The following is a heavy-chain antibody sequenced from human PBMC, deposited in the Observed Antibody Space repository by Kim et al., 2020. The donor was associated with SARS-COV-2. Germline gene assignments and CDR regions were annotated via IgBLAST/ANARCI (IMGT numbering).Heavy chain of an antibody. V-gene: IGHV3-11*01. CDR2: ISSSGSTI. CDR1: GFTFSDYY. D-gene: IGHD2-2*01. Sequence: GGSLRLSCAASGFTFSDYYMSWIRQAPGKGLEWVSYISSSGSTIYYADSVKGRFTISRDNAKNSLYLQMNSLRAEDTAVYYCAREGGYCSSTSCFSYYYYGMDVWGQGTTVTVSS. J-gene: IGHJ6*02. CDR3: AREGGYCSSTSCFSYYYYGMDV.